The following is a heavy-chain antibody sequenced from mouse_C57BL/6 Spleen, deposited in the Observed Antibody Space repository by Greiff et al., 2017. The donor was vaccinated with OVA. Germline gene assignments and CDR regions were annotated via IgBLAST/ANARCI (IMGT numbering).Heavy chain of an antibody. J-gene: IGHJ3*01. Sequence: QVQLQQSGAELVRPGASVTLSCKASGYTFTDYEMHWVQQTPVHGLEWIGAIDPETGGTAYTQKFKGKAILTADKSSSTAYMELRSLTSEDSAFYYCTRYYINSWFADWGQGTLVTVSA. CDR2: IDPETGGT. CDR3: TRYYINSWFAD. V-gene: IGHV1-15*01. CDR1: GYTFTDYE. D-gene: IGHD2-5*01.